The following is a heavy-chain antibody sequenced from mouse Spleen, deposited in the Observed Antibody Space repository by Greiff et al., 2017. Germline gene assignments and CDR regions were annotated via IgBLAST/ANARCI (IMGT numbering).Heavy chain of an antibody. CDR3: ARVYGSSAWFAY. D-gene: IGHD1-1*01. J-gene: IGHJ3*01. CDR2: ISNLAYCI. V-gene: IGHV5-15*02. Sequence: EVQVEESGGGLVQPGGSRKLSCAASGFTFSDYGMAWVRQAPGKGPEWVAFISNLAYCIYYADTFTGRFTISRENAKNTLYLEMSSLRSEDTAMYYCARVYGSSAWFAYWGQGTLVTVSA. CDR1: GFTFSDYG.